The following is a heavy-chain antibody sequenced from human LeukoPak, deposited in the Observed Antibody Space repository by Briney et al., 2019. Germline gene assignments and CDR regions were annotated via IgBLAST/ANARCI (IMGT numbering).Heavy chain of an antibody. D-gene: IGHD6-13*01. V-gene: IGHV4-38-2*02. J-gene: IGHJ3*02. Sequence: SETLSLTCTVSGYSISSGYYWGWIRQPPGKGLEWIGSIYHSGSTNYNPSLKSRVTISVDTSKNQFSLKLSSVTAADTAVYYCAREVISIAAAGSEAFDIWGQGTMVTVSS. CDR1: GYSISSGYY. CDR2: IYHSGST. CDR3: AREVISIAAAGSEAFDI.